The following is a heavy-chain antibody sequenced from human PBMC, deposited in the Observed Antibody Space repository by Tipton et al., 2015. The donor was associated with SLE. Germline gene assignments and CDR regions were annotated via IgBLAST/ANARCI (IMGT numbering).Heavy chain of an antibody. CDR2: ISSRGDYV. D-gene: IGHD3-10*02. CDR3: ARDPDVSYFYH. CDR1: GFNFWTSS. V-gene: IGHV3-21*01. Sequence: GSLRLSCAASGFNFWTSSMSWVRQAPGGGGLEWVSSISSRGDYVHYADSVKGRFTISRDNAENSVFLHMNSLRAEDTAVYYCARDPDVSYFYHWGQGTLVTVSS. J-gene: IGHJ4*02.